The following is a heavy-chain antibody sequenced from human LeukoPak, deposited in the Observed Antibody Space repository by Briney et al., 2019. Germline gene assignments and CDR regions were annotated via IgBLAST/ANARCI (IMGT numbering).Heavy chain of an antibody. Sequence: SETLSLTCTVSNDSISNSISSYTYYWGWIRQPPGKGLEWIGSIYYSGTTYYNPSLESRVTISVDTSKHQFSLKLSSVTAADTAVYYCATTPLYDSSGYHGAGYFQHWGQGTLVTVSS. CDR1: NDSISNSISSYTYY. CDR2: IYYSGTT. J-gene: IGHJ1*01. V-gene: IGHV4-39*07. CDR3: ATTPLYDSSGYHGAGYFQH. D-gene: IGHD3-22*01.